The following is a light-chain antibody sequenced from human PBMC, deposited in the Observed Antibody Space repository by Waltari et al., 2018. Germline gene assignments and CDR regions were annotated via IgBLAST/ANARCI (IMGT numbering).Light chain of an antibody. CDR2: YYSDSDK. Sequence: QPVLTQPPSSSASPGESARLPPHPPSAIPFFPSPLSSPPKKPGSPPRYLLYYYSDSDKGQGSGVPSRFSGSKDASVNAGILLISGLQSEDEADYYCMIWPDDTYWVFGGGTKLTVL. J-gene: IGLJ3*02. CDR3: MIWPDDTYWV. V-gene: IGLV5-37*01. CDR1: SAIPFFPSP.